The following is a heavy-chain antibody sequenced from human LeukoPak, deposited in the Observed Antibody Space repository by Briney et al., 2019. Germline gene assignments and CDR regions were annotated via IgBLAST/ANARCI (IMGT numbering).Heavy chain of an antibody. V-gene: IGHV5-51*01. Sequence: GESLKISCKGSGYVFSDYWMGWVRPMPGRGLEWMGIVYAGDSDSRYSPSFQGQVTISADKSVNTAYLQWSSLKASDTAIYYCVRMNLGGAYCQHWGQGTQVTVSS. CDR2: VYAGDSDS. J-gene: IGHJ1*01. CDR3: VRMNLGGAYCQH. CDR1: GYVFSDYW. D-gene: IGHD1-7*01.